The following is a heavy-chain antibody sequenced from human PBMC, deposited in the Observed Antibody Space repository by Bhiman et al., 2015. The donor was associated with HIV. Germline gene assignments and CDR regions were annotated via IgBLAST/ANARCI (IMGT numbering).Heavy chain of an antibody. V-gene: IGHV3-7*01. CDR2: IKQDGSEK. Sequence: EVQLVESGGGLVQPGDSLRLSCVASGSTFSNYYMSWVRQAPGKGLEWVANIKQDGSEKYYVDSVKGRFTISRDNSKNSVYLQMNSLRAEDTAVYYCARDGDXIAAFPFDYWGLGNAGHRLR. CDR1: GSTFSNYY. D-gene: IGHD6-13*01. CDR3: ARDGDXIAAFPFDY. J-gene: IGHJ4*02.